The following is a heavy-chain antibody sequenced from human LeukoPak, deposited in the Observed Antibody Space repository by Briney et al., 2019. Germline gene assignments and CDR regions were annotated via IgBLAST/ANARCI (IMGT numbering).Heavy chain of an antibody. J-gene: IGHJ4*02. V-gene: IGHV5-51*01. D-gene: IGHD3-22*01. CDR2: IYPGDSDT. CDR3: ARQAGYYYDSSGPLDY. CDR1: GYSFTSYW. Sequence: GESLKISCKGSGYSFTSYWIGWVRQMPGKGLEWMGIIYPGDSDTRYSPSFQGQATISADKSISTAYLQWSSLKASDTAMYYCARQAGYYYDSSGPLDYWGQGTLVTVSS.